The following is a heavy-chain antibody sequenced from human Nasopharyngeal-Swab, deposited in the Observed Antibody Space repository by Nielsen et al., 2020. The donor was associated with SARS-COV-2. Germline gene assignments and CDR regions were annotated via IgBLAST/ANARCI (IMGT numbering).Heavy chain of an antibody. Sequence: ASVKVSCKASGGTFSSYAINWVRQATGQGLEWMEWMNPNSGNTGYAQKFQGRVTMTRNTSIRTAYMELSSLRSEDTAVYYCARGGVGAVGGALDYWGQGTQVTVSS. D-gene: IGHD1-26*01. J-gene: IGHJ4*02. CDR1: GGTFSSYA. V-gene: IGHV1-8*02. CDR2: MNPNSGNT. CDR3: ARGGVGAVGGALDY.